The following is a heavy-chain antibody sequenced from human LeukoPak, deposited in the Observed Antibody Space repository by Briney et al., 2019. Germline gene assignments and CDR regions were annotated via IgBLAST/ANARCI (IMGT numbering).Heavy chain of an antibody. CDR3: ARGPGPDYYDSSGYYYFDY. CDR1: GGTFSSYA. J-gene: IGHJ4*02. CDR2: IIPIFGTA. V-gene: IGHV1-69*05. D-gene: IGHD3-22*01. Sequence: ASVKVSCKASGGTFSSYAISWLRQAPGQGLEWMGRIIPIFGTANYAQKFQGRVTITTDESTSTAYMELSSLRSEDTAVYYCARGPGPDYYDSSGYYYFDYWGQGTLVTVSS.